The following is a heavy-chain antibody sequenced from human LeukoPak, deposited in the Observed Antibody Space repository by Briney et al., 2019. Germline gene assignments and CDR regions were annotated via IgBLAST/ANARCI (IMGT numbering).Heavy chain of an antibody. D-gene: IGHD3-10*01. Sequence: ASVKVSCKASGYTFTSYDINWVRQATEQGLEWMGWMKANSGNTGYAQKFQGRVTMTRNTSISTAYMELSSLRSEDTAVYYCARKSPYYYGSGSYYRTALPLDYWGQGTLVTVSS. CDR1: GYTFTSYD. J-gene: IGHJ4*02. V-gene: IGHV1-8*01. CDR3: ARKSPYYYGSGSYYRTALPLDY. CDR2: MKANSGNT.